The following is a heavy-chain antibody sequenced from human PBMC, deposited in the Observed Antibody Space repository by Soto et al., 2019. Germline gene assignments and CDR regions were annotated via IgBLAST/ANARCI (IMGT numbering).Heavy chain of an antibody. D-gene: IGHD3-22*01. V-gene: IGHV4-34*01. CDR2: INHSGST. CDR1: GGSFSGYY. J-gene: IGHJ4*02. CDR3: ARRDSSGYYYGGYYFDY. Sequence: SETLSLTCAVYGGSFSGYYLSWMRQPPGKGLEWIGEINHSGSTNYNPSLKSRVTISVDTSKNQFSLKLSSVTAADTAVYYCARRDSSGYYYGGYYFDYWGQGTLVTSPQ.